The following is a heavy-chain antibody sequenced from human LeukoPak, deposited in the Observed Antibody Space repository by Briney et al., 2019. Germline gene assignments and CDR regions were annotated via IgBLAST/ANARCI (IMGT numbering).Heavy chain of an antibody. Sequence: PSETLSLTCTVSGGSIRSYYWTWILQPPGKGLKWIGYTYYSGSTNYNPSLKRRVTISVDTSKNQFSLKLSSVTAADTAVYYCARRAYGDSPNDYWGQGTLVTVSS. V-gene: IGHV4-59*08. D-gene: IGHD4-17*01. CDR1: GGSIRSYY. CDR3: ARRAYGDSPNDY. CDR2: TYYSGST. J-gene: IGHJ4*02.